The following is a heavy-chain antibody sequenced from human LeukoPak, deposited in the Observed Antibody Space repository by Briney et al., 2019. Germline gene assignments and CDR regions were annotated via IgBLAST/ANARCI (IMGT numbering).Heavy chain of an antibody. CDR3: ARGGEKYDFWSGPYNWFDP. CDR2: MNPSSGNT. CDR1: GYTFTSYD. D-gene: IGHD3-3*01. V-gene: IGHV1-8*01. J-gene: IGHJ5*02. Sequence: ASVKVSCKASGYTFTSYDINWVRQATGQGLEWMGWMNPSSGNTGYAQNFHGRVTMTRNTSISTAYMELSRLRSADTAVYYCARGGEKYDFWSGPYNWFDPWGQGTLVTVSS.